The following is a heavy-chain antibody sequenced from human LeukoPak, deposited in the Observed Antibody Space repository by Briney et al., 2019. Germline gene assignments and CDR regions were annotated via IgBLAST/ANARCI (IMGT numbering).Heavy chain of an antibody. Sequence: ASVKVSCKASGGTFSSYAISWVRQAPGQGLEWMGRINPNSGGTNYAQKFQGRVTMTRDTSISTAYMELSRLRSDDTAVYYCARAVYSGYDSRGWFDYWGQGTLVTVSS. CDR1: GGTFSSYA. J-gene: IGHJ5*01. CDR2: INPNSGGT. D-gene: IGHD5-12*01. V-gene: IGHV1-2*06. CDR3: ARAVYSGYDSRGWFDY.